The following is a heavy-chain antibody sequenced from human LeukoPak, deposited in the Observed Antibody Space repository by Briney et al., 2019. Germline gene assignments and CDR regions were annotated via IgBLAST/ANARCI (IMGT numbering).Heavy chain of an antibody. CDR3: ARDRGGTMADDYYYGMDV. V-gene: IGHV3-30-3*01. CDR2: ISYDGSNK. J-gene: IGHJ6*02. D-gene: IGHD3-10*01. Sequence: PGRSLRLSCAASGFTFSSYAMHWVRQAPGKGLEWVAVISYDGSNKYYADSVKGRFTISRDNSKNTLYLQMNSLRAEDTAVYYCARDRGGTMADDYYYGMDVWGQGTTVTVSS. CDR1: GFTFSSYA.